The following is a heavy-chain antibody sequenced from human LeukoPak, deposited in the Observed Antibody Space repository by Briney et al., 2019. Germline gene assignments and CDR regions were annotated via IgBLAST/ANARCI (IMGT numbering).Heavy chain of an antibody. D-gene: IGHD3-9*01. Sequence: PGGSLRLSCAASGFTFSSYAMSWVRQAPGKGLEWVSAIGDNVVSTYYTESVKGRFTISRDNSKNTLYLQMNSLRAEDTATYYCARDSPLLTAWGQGTLVTVSS. J-gene: IGHJ5*02. CDR1: GFTFSSYA. CDR2: IGDNVVST. V-gene: IGHV3-23*01. CDR3: ARDSPLLTA.